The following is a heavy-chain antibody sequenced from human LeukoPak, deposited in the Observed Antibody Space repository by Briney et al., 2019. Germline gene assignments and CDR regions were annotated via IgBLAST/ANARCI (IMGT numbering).Heavy chain of an antibody. V-gene: IGHV4-39*07. Sequence: SETLSLTCTVSGGSISSGSYYWSWIRQPPGKGLEWIGEINHSGSTNYNPSLKSRVTISVDTSKNQFSLKLSSVTAADTAVYYCARGRIVGATFDYWGQGTLVTVSS. CDR2: INHSGST. J-gene: IGHJ4*02. D-gene: IGHD1-26*01. CDR3: ARGRIVGATFDY. CDR1: GGSISSGSYY.